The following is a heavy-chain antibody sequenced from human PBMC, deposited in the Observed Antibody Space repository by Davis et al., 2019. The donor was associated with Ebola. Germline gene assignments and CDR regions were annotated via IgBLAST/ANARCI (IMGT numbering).Heavy chain of an antibody. J-gene: IGHJ3*02. CDR1: GGSISSYY. CDR2: IYYSGST. Sequence: PSETLSLTCNVSGGSISSYYWNWVRQSPGKGLQWIGYIYYSGSTYYNPSLKSRVTISVDTSKNQFSLKLSSVTAADTAVYYCARDDPYYYDSSGYYPIGAFDIWGQGTMVTVSS. D-gene: IGHD3-22*01. CDR3: ARDDPYYYDSSGYYPIGAFDI. V-gene: IGHV4-59*06.